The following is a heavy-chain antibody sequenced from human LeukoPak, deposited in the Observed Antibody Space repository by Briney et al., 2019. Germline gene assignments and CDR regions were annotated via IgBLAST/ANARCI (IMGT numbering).Heavy chain of an antibody. J-gene: IGHJ6*03. CDR1: GGTFSSYA. CDR3: ARESSSGYSGSYGPRGLDYYYYMDV. D-gene: IGHD1-26*01. CDR2: IIPIFGTA. V-gene: IGHV1-69*13. Sequence: GASVKVSCKASGGTFSSYAISWVRQAPGQGLEWMGGIIPIFGTANYAQKFQGRVTITADESTSTAYMELSSLRSEDTAVYYCARESSSGYSGSYGPRGLDYYYYMDVWGKGTTVTVSS.